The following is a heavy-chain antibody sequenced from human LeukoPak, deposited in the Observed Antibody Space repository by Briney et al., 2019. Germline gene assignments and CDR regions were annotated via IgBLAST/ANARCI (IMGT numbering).Heavy chain of an antibody. D-gene: IGHD2-15*01. CDR3: ARTGSSVHFDY. CDR2: IKLDGSEK. J-gene: IGHJ4*02. CDR1: GFTFSSYW. V-gene: IGHV3-7*01. Sequence: PGGSLRLSCAASGFTFSSYWMSWVRQAPGTGLEWVANIKLDGSEKYYVDSVKGRFTISRDNAKNSLYLQMNSLRAEDTAVYYCARTGSSVHFDYWGQGTLVTVSS.